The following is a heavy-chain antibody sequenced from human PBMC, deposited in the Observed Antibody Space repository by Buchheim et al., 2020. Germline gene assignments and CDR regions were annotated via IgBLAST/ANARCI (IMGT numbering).Heavy chain of an antibody. CDR3: ARAGIGYDFWSGYLPYYYYGMDV. V-gene: IGHV3-30-3*01. CDR1: GFTFSSYA. D-gene: IGHD3-3*01. Sequence: QVQLVESGGDVVQPGRSLRLSCAASGFTFSSYAMHWVRQAPGKGLEWVEVISYDGSNKYYADSVKGRFTISRANSKNTMYLQMNSLRAEDTAVYYCARAGIGYDFWSGYLPYYYYGMDVWGQGTT. J-gene: IGHJ6*02. CDR2: ISYDGSNK.